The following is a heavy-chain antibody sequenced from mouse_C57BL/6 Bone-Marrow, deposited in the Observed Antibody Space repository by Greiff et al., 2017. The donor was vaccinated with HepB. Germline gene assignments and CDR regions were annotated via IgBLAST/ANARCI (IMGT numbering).Heavy chain of an antibody. D-gene: IGHD1-1*01. Sequence: EVMLVESGGDLVKPGGSLKLSCAASGFTFSSYGMSWVRQTPDKRLEWVATISSGGSYTYYPDSVKGRFTISRDNAKNTLYLQMSSLKSEDTAMYYCARRLSRYYGSSLHFDYWGQGTTLTVSS. J-gene: IGHJ2*01. CDR2: ISSGGSYT. CDR3: ARRLSRYYGSSLHFDY. CDR1: GFTFSSYG. V-gene: IGHV5-6*02.